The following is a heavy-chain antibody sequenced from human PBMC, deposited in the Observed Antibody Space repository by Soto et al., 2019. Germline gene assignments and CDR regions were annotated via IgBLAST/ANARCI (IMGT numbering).Heavy chain of an antibody. Sequence: ASVKVSCKASGYTFTSYAIHWVRQAPGQRLEWMGWINAGNGNTKYSQKFQGRVTITRDTSASTAYMELSSLRSEDTAVYYCAREAYCGGDCYFDYWGQGTLVTVSS. CDR3: AREAYCGGDCYFDY. J-gene: IGHJ4*02. V-gene: IGHV1-3*01. CDR2: INAGNGNT. D-gene: IGHD2-21*02. CDR1: GYTFTSYA.